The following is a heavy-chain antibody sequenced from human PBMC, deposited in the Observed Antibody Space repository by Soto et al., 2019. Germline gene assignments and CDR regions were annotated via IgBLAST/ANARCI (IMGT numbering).Heavy chain of an antibody. CDR3: ARDTGYSYGAYYDY. CDR1: GVSVTSYY. D-gene: IGHD5-18*01. Sequence: QVQLQESGPGPVRPSETLSLTCSVSGVSVTSYYWNWIRQPAGKGLEWIGRIFNRGSTSYNPSIKSRVTVSLDTSRNQISLRLNSVAAADTAVYYCARDTGYSYGAYYDYWGQGTLVTVSS. CDR2: IFNRGST. V-gene: IGHV4-4*07. J-gene: IGHJ4*02.